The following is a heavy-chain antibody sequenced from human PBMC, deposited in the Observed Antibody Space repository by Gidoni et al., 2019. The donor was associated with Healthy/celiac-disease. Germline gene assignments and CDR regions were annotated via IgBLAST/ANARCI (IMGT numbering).Heavy chain of an antibody. CDR3: ARDLFFYYDSSGYYYRGYAFDI. D-gene: IGHD3-22*01. Sequence: QVQLQESGPGLVKPSETLSLTCTVSGGSISSYYWSWSRQPPGKGLEWIGYIYYSGSTNYNPSLKSRVTISVDTSKNQFSLKLSSVTAADTAVYYCARDLFFYYDSSGYYYRGYAFDIWGQGTMVTVSS. CDR2: IYYSGST. CDR1: GGSISSYY. J-gene: IGHJ3*02. V-gene: IGHV4-59*01.